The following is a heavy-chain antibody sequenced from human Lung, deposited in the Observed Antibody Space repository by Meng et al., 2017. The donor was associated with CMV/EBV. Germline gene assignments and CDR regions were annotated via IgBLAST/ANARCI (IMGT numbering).Heavy chain of an antibody. J-gene: IGHJ4*02. V-gene: IGHV3-48*01. Sequence: PCSASGFDFSRYSMTWVRQAPGKGLEWLAYISGTSTTMFHAAALKGRFTVSRDNAKNSVYLHMSSLSADDTAVYFFARDVVLFESSDYSLDHWGQGXLVTVSS. CDR3: ARDVVLFESSDYSLDH. CDR2: ISGTSTTM. D-gene: IGHD3-22*01. CDR1: GFDFSRYS.